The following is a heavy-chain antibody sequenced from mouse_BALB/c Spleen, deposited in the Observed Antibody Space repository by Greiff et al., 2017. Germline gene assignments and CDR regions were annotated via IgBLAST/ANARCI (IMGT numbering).Heavy chain of an antibody. V-gene: IGHV14-3*02. Sequence: VQLQQSGAELVKPGASVKLSCTASGFNIKDTYMHWVKQRPEQGLEWIGRIDPANGNTKYDPKFQGKATITADTSSNTAYLQLSSLTSEDTAVYYCARGGYDDPYYAMDYWGQGTSVTVSS. CDR3: ARGGYDDPYYAMDY. J-gene: IGHJ4*01. D-gene: IGHD2-2*01. CDR1: GFNIKDTY. CDR2: IDPANGNT.